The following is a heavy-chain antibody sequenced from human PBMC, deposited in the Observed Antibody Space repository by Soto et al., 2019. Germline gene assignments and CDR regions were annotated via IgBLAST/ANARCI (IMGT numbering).Heavy chain of an antibody. CDR2: ISGSGDST. D-gene: IGHD6-13*01. J-gene: IGHJ4*02. Sequence: EVQLLDSGGGLVQPGGSLRLSCAASGFTFSSYAMNWVRQAPGKGLEWVSGISGSGDSTYYADSVKGRFTISRDNSKNTLYLQMNSLRTEDTAVYCARRGPGTYFDYWGQGTLVTVSS. CDR3: ARRGPGTYFDY. CDR1: GFTFSSYA. V-gene: IGHV3-23*01.